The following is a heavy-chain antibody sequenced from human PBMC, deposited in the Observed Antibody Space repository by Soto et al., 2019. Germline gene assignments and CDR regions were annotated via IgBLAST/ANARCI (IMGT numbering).Heavy chain of an antibody. CDR3: ATLLLWFGERGGLDV. D-gene: IGHD3-10*01. CDR2: IYHSGST. V-gene: IGHV4-4*02. CDR1: GGSISSSNW. J-gene: IGHJ6*02. Sequence: QVQLQESGPGLVKPSGTLSLTCGVSGGSISSSNWWSWVRQPPGKGLEWIGEIYHSGSTNYNPSLKSRVTISVNKSKNQFSLKLSSVTAADTAVYYCATLLLWFGERGGLDVWGPGTTVTVSS.